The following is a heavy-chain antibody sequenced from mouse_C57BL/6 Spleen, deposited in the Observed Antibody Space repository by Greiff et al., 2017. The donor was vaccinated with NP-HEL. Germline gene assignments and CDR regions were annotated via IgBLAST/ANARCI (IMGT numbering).Heavy chain of an antibody. CDR2: ISYDGSN. D-gene: IGHD4-1*01. CDR1: GYSITSGYY. J-gene: IGHJ4*01. V-gene: IGHV3-6*01. Sequence: ESGPGLVKPSQSLSLTCSVTGYSITSGYYWNWIRQFPGNKLEWMGYISYDGSNNYNPSLKNRISITRDTSKNQFFLKLNSVTTEDTATYYCARDWGSYAMDYWGQGTSVTVSS. CDR3: ARDWGSYAMDY.